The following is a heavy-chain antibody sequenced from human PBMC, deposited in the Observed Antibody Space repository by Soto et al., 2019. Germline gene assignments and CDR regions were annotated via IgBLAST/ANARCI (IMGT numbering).Heavy chain of an antibody. Sequence: GASVKVSCKVSGYTLTELSMHWVRQAPGKGLEWMGGFDPEDGKTIYAQKFQGRVTITRDTSASTAYMELSSLRSEDTAVYYCARDWEKGSGWYEDYYYGMDVWGQGTTVTVSS. J-gene: IGHJ6*02. CDR2: FDPEDGKT. D-gene: IGHD6-19*01. V-gene: IGHV1-24*01. CDR3: ARDWEKGSGWYEDYYYGMDV. CDR1: GYTLTELS.